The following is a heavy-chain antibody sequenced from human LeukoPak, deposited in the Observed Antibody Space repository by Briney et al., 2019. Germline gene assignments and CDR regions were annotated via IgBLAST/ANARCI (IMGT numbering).Heavy chain of an antibody. CDR2: INPNSGGT. Sequence: AASVKVSCKASGYTFTGYYMHWVRQAPGQGLEWMGWINPNSGGTNYAQKFQGRVTMTRDTSISTAYMELSRLRSDDTAVYYCATSEGLYNWNYGHYWGQGTLVTVSS. D-gene: IGHD1-7*01. CDR3: ATSEGLYNWNYGHY. V-gene: IGHV1-2*02. J-gene: IGHJ4*02. CDR1: GYTFTGYY.